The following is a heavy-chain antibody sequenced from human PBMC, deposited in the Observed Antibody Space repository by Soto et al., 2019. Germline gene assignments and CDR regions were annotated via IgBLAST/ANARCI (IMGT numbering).Heavy chain of an antibody. J-gene: IGHJ4*02. CDR3: ARHRGTISLTYY. D-gene: IGHD3-10*01. Sequence: SETLSLTCTVSGGSVSSGSFYWNWIRQPPGKGLEWIAYIYNNGRTNSNPSLKSRVTISVDTSKNQFSLKLSSVTAADTAVYYCARHRGTISLTYYWGQGTLVPVSS. CDR2: IYNNGRT. CDR1: GGSVSSGSFY. V-gene: IGHV4-61*01.